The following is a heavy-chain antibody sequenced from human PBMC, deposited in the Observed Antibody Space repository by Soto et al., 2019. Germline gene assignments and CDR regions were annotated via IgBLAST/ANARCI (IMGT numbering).Heavy chain of an antibody. J-gene: IGHJ4*02. D-gene: IGHD3-3*01. Sequence: SLRLSCTWSVFNFGEYPLTWFLQAPVRGLEWLSSIRTKADGETVEYAASVRGRLTISIDDSKSIVYLQMNSLKIDDTGIYYCYRWSTKSWSWRNLWGQGTLVTVSS. CDR3: YRWSTKSWSWRNL. CDR1: VFNFGEYP. CDR2: IRTKADGETV. V-gene: IGHV3-49*03.